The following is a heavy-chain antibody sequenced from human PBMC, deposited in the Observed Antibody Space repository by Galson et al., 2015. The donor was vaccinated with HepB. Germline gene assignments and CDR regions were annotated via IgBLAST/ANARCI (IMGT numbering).Heavy chain of an antibody. CDR3: ALLPYSYGPDDAFDI. V-gene: IGHV4-59*01. J-gene: IGHJ3*02. CDR2: IYYSGST. Sequence: ETLSLTCTVSGGSISSYYWSWIRQPPGKGLEWIGYIYYSGSTNYNPSLKSRVTISVDTSKNQFSLKLSSVTAADTAVYYCALLPYSYGPDDAFDIWGQGTMVTVSS. CDR1: GGSISSYY. D-gene: IGHD5-18*01.